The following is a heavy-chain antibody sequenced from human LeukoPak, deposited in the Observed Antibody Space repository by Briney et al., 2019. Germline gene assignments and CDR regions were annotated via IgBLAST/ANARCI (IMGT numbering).Heavy chain of an antibody. J-gene: IGHJ4*02. V-gene: IGHV3-9*03. Sequence: PGGPLRLSCAASGFTFDDYAMHWVRQAPGKGLEWVSGISWNSGSIGYADSVKGRFTISRDNAKNSLYLQMNSLRAEDMALYYCAKDKDSGSYSGFYYFDYWGQGTLVTVSS. CDR1: GFTFDDYA. CDR3: AKDKDSGSYSGFYYFDY. CDR2: ISWNSGSI. D-gene: IGHD1-26*01.